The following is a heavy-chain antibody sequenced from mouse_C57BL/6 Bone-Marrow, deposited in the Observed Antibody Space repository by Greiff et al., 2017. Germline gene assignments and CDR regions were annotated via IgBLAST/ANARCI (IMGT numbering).Heavy chain of an antibody. CDR3: ITTVVVHYAMDD. CDR2: IWGGGST. D-gene: IGHD1-1*01. V-gene: IGHV2-4*01. Sequence: VKLMESGPGLVQPSQSLSITCTVSGFSLTSYGVHWVRQPPGKGLEWLGVIWGGGSTDYNAAFISRLSISKDNSKSQVFFKMNSLQADDTAIYYCITTVVVHYAMDDWGEGTSVTVSS. J-gene: IGHJ4*01. CDR1: GFSLTSYG.